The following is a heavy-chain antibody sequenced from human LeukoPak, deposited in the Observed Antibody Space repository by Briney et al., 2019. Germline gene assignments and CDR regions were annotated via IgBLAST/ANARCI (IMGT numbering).Heavy chain of an antibody. Sequence: ASVKVSCKASGYTFTGYYMHWVRQAPGQGLEWMGWINPNSGGTNYAQKFQGRVTMTRDTSISTAYMELSRLRSDDTAVYYCARNRWDVVPAAITLGIYYYYYMDVWGKGTTVTVSS. CDR3: ARNRWDVVPAAITLGIYYYYYMDV. CDR1: GYTFTGYY. J-gene: IGHJ6*03. V-gene: IGHV1-2*02. D-gene: IGHD2-2*02. CDR2: INPNSGGT.